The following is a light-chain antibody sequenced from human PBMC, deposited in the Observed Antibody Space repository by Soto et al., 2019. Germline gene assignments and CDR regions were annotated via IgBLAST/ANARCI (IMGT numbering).Light chain of an antibody. Sequence: EFVLTQSPGTLSLSPGERATLSCRASQTVRNNYLAWYQQKTRQAPRILIYDTSTRDTGIPARFSGSGSGTDFTLTISSLQSEDFEIYYCQQYNIWPYTFGQGTKVDIK. V-gene: IGKV3-15*01. CDR2: DTS. J-gene: IGKJ2*01. CDR1: QTVRNN. CDR3: QQYNIWPYT.